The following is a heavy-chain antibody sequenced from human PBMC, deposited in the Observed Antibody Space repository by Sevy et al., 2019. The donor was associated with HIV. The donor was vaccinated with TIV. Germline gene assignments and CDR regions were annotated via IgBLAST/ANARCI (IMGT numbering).Heavy chain of an antibody. V-gene: IGHV3-33*06. J-gene: IGHJ4*02. Sequence: GGSLRLSCAASGFTFSSYGMHWVRQAPGKGLEWVALIWFNGSNKYYADSVKGQFTISRDNSKNTLYLQMNSLRAEDTAVYYCAKQISYQGYFDYWGQGTLVTVSS. CDR3: AKQISYQGYFDY. CDR1: GFTFSSYG. CDR2: IWFNGSNK. D-gene: IGHD3-16*02.